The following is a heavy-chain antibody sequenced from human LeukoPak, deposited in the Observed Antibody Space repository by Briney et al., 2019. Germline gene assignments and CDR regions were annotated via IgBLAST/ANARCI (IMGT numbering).Heavy chain of an antibody. D-gene: IGHD3-10*01. CDR3: GRFSVKLDRGRLDP. V-gene: IGHV1-2*02. CDR1: GYTFTGYY. Sequence: VASVKVSCKASGYTFTGYYMHWVRQAPGQGLEWMGWINPNSGGTNYAQKFQGRVTMTRDTSISTAYMELSRLRSDDTAVYYCGRFSVKLDRGRLDPWGQGTLVTVSS. CDR2: INPNSGGT. J-gene: IGHJ5*02.